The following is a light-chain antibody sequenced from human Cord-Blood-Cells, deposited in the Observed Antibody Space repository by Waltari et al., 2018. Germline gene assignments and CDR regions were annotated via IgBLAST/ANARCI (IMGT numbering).Light chain of an antibody. V-gene: IGLV4-69*01. J-gene: IGLJ3*02. CDR1: SGHSRYA. Sequence: QLVLTQSPSASAPLGASVKLTCTLSSGHSRYAIARHQQQPEKGPRYLMKLNSDGSHSKGDGIPDRFSGSSSGAERYLTISSLQSEDEADYYCQTWGTGIRGVFGGGTKLTVL. CDR3: QTWGTGIRGV. CDR2: LNSDGSH.